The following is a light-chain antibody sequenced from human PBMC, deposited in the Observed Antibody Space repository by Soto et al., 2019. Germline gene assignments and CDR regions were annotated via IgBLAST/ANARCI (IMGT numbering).Light chain of an antibody. V-gene: IGLV2-14*03. CDR3: YSWNSNSDTHYV. CDR1: SRDIGASNY. Sequence: QSALTQPASVSGSPGQSITISCTGTSRDIGASNYVSWYQQHPGQAHNLMISDVNNRPSGISDRFSGDKSGNTASLTISGLQAEDAADYYCYSWNSNSDTHYVFGTGNKITVL. J-gene: IGLJ1*01. CDR2: DVN.